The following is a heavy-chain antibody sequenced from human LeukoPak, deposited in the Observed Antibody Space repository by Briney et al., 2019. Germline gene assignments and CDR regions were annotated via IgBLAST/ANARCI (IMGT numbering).Heavy chain of an antibody. D-gene: IGHD6-19*01. Sequence: PSETLSLTCTVSGGSIGVDSYYWGWLRQPPGRGLEWIASIYYNGNIYHNSSLKSRVTISIDTSKNQFSLKLSSVTAADTAVYYCARGLIAVADRIDYWGQGTLVSVSS. J-gene: IGHJ4*02. CDR2: IYYNGNI. CDR3: ARGLIAVADRIDY. V-gene: IGHV4-39*07. CDR1: GGSIGVDSYY.